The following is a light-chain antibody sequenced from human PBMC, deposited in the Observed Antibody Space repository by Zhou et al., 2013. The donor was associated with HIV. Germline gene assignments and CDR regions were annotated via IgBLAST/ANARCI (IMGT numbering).Light chain of an antibody. J-gene: IGKJ2*01. CDR3: QQYNNWPRT. Sequence: EIVMTQSPAILSVSPGDSVTLSCKASQSLGTDVAWYQQKPGQAPRLVIYGGSTRTPGFPARFSGSGFGTEFTLTIAKLESEDFAVYYCQQYNNWPRTFGQGTKLEIK. CDR1: QSLGTD. V-gene: IGKV3-15*01. CDR2: GGS.